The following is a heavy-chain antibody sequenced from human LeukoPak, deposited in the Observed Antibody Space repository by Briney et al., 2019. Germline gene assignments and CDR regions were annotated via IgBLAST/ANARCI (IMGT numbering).Heavy chain of an antibody. Sequence: PGGSLRLSCAASRFTVSSNYMRWVRQAPGKGLGGVSGINWNGGSTGYADSVKGRFTISRDNAKNSLYLQMNSLRAEDTALYYCASGGIYYGAAFDFWGQGSLVTVSA. CDR1: RFTVSSNY. D-gene: IGHD1-26*01. J-gene: IGHJ4*02. CDR2: INWNGGST. V-gene: IGHV3-20*04. CDR3: ASGGIYYGAAFDF.